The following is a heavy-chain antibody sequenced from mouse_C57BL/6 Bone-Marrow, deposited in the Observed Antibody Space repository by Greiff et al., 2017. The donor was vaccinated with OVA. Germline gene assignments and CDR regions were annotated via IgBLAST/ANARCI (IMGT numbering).Heavy chain of an antibody. CDR1: GYTFTDYY. V-gene: IGHV1-26*01. CDR2: INPNNGGT. J-gene: IGHJ3*01. CDR3: ARPDLLWYFAY. Sequence: VQLKHSGPELVKPGASVKISCKASGYTFTDYYMNWVKQSHGKSLEWIGDINPNNGGTSYNQKFKGKATLTVDKSSSTAYMELRSLTSEDSAVYYCARPDLLWYFAYWGQGTLVTVSA. D-gene: IGHD2-1*01.